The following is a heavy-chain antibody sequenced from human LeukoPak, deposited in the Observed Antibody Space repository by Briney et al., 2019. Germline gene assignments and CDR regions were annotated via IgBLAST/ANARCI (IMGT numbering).Heavy chain of an antibody. CDR2: IYYSGST. D-gene: IGHD5-18*01. V-gene: IGHV4-59*01. Sequence: PSETLSLTCTVSGGSISSYYWSWIRQPPGKGLEWIGYIYYSGSTNYNPSLKSRVTISVDTSKNQFSLKLSSVTAADTAVYYCARDLRVRGYSYGQPLEYYYGMDVWGQGTTVTVSS. J-gene: IGHJ6*02. CDR1: GGSISSYY. CDR3: ARDLRVRGYSYGQPLEYYYGMDV.